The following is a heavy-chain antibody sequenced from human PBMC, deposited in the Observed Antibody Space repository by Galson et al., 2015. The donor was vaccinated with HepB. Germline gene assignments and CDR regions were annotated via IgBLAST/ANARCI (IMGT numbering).Heavy chain of an antibody. CDR2: INPSGGRT. Sequence: SVKVSCKASGYTFTSYHMHWVRQAPGQGLEWMGIINPSGGRTSYAQKFQGRVTMTRDTSTSTVYMELSSLRSEDTAVYYCAREVHSTAHHGGYVYYYGMDVWGQGTTVTVSS. CDR1: GYTFTSYH. D-gene: IGHD2-8*02. J-gene: IGHJ6*02. CDR3: AREVHSTAHHGGYVYYYGMDV. V-gene: IGHV1-46*01.